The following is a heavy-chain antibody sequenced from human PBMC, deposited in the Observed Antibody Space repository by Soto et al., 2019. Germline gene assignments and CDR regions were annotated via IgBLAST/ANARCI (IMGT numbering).Heavy chain of an antibody. V-gene: IGHV3-23*01. CDR2: ISGTGDST. D-gene: IGHD3-22*01. CDR3: AKACDSSGYYYRNY. J-gene: IGHJ4*02. CDR1: GFTFSSYA. Sequence: EVQLLESGGGLVQPGGSLRLSCAASGFTFSSYAMSWVRQAPGKGLEWVSDISGTGDSTYYADSVKGRFTISRDNSKNTLYLLINRLSAEDTAVYYCAKACDSSGYYYRNYWGQGILVTASS.